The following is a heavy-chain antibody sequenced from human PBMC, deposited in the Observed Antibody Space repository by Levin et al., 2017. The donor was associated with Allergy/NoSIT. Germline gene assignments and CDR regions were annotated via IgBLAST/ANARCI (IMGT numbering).Heavy chain of an antibody. CDR1: GFTFSSYS. CDR2: ISSSSSYI. J-gene: IGHJ6*02. D-gene: IGHD3-3*01. CDR3: ARDSPTPGAAYDFWSGYYPALTRYYYYGMDV. V-gene: IGHV3-21*01. Sequence: GESLKISCAASGFTFSSYSMNWVRQAPGKGLEWVSSISSSSSYIYYADSVKGRFTISRDNAKNSLYLQMNSLRAEDTAVYYCARDSPTPGAAYDFWSGYYPALTRYYYYGMDVWGQGTTVTVSS.